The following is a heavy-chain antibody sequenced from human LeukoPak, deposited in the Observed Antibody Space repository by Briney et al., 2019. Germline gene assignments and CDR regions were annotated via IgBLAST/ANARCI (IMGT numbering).Heavy chain of an antibody. CDR2: IYTSGST. CDR1: GGSISSYY. J-gene: IGHJ4*02. D-gene: IGHD1-26*01. Sequence: SETLSLTCTVSGGSISSYYWSWIRQPAGKGLEWIGRIYTSGSTNYNPSLKSRVTISLDTSENQFSLRLSSVTAADTAVYHCARGYSSFDYWGQGTLVTVSS. V-gene: IGHV4-4*07. CDR3: ARGYSSFDY.